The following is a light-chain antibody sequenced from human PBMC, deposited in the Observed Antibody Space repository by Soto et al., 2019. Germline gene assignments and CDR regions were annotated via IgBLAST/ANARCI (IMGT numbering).Light chain of an antibody. CDR1: SSNIGSNT. CDR3: AAWDDSLNGVV. Sequence: QSVLTQPPSASGTPGQRVTISCSGSSSNIGSNTVNWYQQLPGTAPKLLIYNNNQRPSGVPDRFSGCKSGTSASLAISGLQSEDEADYYCAAWDDSLNGVVFGGGTKLTVL. J-gene: IGLJ2*01. V-gene: IGLV1-44*01. CDR2: NNN.